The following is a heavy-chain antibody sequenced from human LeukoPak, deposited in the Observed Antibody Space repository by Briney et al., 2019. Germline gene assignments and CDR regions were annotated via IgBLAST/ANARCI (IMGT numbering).Heavy chain of an antibody. D-gene: IGHD4-17*01. CDR2: IYHSGST. CDR1: GGSISSGGYY. CDR3: ARADTVRGPFFDY. Sequence: SETLSLTCTVSGGSISSGGYYWSWIRQPPGKGLEWIGYIYHSGSTYYNPSLKSRVTISVDRSKNQFSLKLSSVTAADTAVYYCARADTVRGPFFDYWGQGTLVTVSS. V-gene: IGHV4-30-2*01. J-gene: IGHJ4*02.